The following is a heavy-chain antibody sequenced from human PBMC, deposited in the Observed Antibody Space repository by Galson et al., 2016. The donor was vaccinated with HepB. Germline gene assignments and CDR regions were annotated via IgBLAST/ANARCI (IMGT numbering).Heavy chain of an antibody. Sequence: SVKVSCKASGYTFTSYYIRWVRQAPGQGLEWMGIINPSGGSTTYAQKFQGRVTMTRDTSTSTVYMELSSLRSEDTAVYYCAIVLLSGYFPSWGQGTLVTVSS. CDR2: INPSGGST. J-gene: IGHJ5*02. CDR1: GYTFTSYY. V-gene: IGHV1-46*03. D-gene: IGHD3-22*01. CDR3: AIVLLSGYFPS.